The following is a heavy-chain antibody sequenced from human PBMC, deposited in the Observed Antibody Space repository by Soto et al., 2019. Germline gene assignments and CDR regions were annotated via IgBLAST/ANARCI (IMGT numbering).Heavy chain of an antibody. CDR3: ASGAVAGTGNYYSYYGMDV. CDR1: GYTLTELS. J-gene: IGHJ6*02. D-gene: IGHD6-19*01. CDR2: FDPEDGET. V-gene: IGHV1-24*01. Sequence: ASVKVSCKVSGYTLTELSMHWVRQAPGKGLEWMGGFDPEDGETIYAQKFQGRVTMTEDTSTDTAYMELSSLRSEDTAVYYCASGAVAGTGNYYSYYGMDVWGQGTTVTVSS.